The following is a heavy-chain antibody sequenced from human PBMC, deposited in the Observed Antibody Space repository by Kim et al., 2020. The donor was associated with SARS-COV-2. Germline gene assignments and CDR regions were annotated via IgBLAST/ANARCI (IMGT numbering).Heavy chain of an antibody. J-gene: IGHJ6*02. CDR3: AKQGYIFELNTYSGMDL. Sequence: LKGRFTVSRDYSKTTLYLQMNSLTAEDTAVYYCAKQGYIFELNTYSGMDLWGQGTTVTVSS. D-gene: IGHD5-12*01. V-gene: IGHV3-30*02.